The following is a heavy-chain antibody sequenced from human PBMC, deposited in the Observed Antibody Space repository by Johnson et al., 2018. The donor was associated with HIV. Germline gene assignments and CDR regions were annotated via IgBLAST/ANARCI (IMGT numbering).Heavy chain of an antibody. D-gene: IGHD3-16*01. CDR2: ISSTVRTI. CDR3: AKHLSTLVDAFDI. V-gene: IGHV3-11*01. CDR1: GFTFSDYY. J-gene: IGHJ3*02. Sequence: QVQLVESGGGLVKPGGSLRLSCAASGFTFSDYYMNWVRQAPGKGLEWISYISSTVRTIYYADSVQGPFTISRANAKNALYLQLNSRRAEDTAVFYCAKHLSTLVDAFDIWGQGTMVTVSS.